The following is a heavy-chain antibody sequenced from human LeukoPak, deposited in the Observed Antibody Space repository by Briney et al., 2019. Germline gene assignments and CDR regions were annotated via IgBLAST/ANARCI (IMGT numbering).Heavy chain of an antibody. CDR3: AKDRVTTAPVVNYYGMDV. CDR1: GFTFSSYA. CDR2: ISGSGGST. V-gene: IGHV3-23*01. D-gene: IGHD4-17*01. J-gene: IGHJ6*02. Sequence: PGGSLRLSCAASGFTFSSYAMSWVRQAPGKGLEWVTAISGSGGSTYYADSVKGRFTISRDNSKNTLYLQMNSLRAEDTAVYYCAKDRVTTAPVVNYYGMDVWGQGTTVTVSS.